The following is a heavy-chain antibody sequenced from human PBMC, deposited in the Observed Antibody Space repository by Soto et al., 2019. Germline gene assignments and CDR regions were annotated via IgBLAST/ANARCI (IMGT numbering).Heavy chain of an antibody. CDR3: AHGVLLLAVFDY. D-gene: IGHD3-22*01. V-gene: IGHV2-5*02. J-gene: IGHJ4*02. CDR1: GFSLNTGGVG. Sequence: QITLKESGPTLVKPTQTLTLTCTFSGFSLNTGGVGVGWIRQPPGKTLEWLALIYWDDDKRYNPSLDTRLTIXKXXTRNRVALAMTTMDPVDPATFYCAHGVLLLAVFDYWGQGSLVTFSS. CDR2: IYWDDDK.